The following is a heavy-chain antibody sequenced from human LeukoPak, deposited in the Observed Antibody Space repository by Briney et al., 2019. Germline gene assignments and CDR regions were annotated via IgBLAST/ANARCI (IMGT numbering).Heavy chain of an antibody. CDR1: GFTFSSYG. Sequence: GGSLRLSCAASGFTFSSYGMHWVRQPPGKGLEWVAVISYDGSNKYYADSVKGRFTISRDNSKNTLYLQMNSLRAEVTAVYFCAKVSRKGYYGSGIDYYYMDVWGKGTTVTVSS. CDR3: AKVSRKGYYGSGIDYYYMDV. J-gene: IGHJ6*03. V-gene: IGHV3-30*18. D-gene: IGHD3-10*01. CDR2: ISYDGSNK.